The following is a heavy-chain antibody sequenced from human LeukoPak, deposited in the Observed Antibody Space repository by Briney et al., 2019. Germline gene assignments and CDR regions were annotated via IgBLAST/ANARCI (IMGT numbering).Heavy chain of an antibody. CDR2: INPNSGGT. CDR1: GYTFTGYH. V-gene: IGHV1-2*02. D-gene: IGHD6-6*01. Sequence: ASVKVSCKASGYTFTGYHMHWVRQAPGQGLEWMGWINPNSGGTNYAQKFQGRVTMTRDTSISTAYMELSRLRSDDTAVYYCARGRIAARPYTKIYFDYWGQGTLVTVSS. J-gene: IGHJ4*02. CDR3: ARGRIAARPYTKIYFDY.